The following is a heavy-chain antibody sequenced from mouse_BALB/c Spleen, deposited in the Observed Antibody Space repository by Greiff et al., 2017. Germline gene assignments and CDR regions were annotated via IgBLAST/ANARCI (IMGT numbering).Heavy chain of an antibody. V-gene: IGHV3-2*02. CDR2: ISYSGST. J-gene: IGHJ4*01. Sequence: EVQLQESGPGLVKPSQSLSLTCTVTGYSITSDYAWNWIRQFPGNKLEWMGYISYSGSTSYNPSLKSRISITRDTSKNPFFLQLNSVTTEDTATYYCARGAARYYAMDYWGQGTSVTVSS. D-gene: IGHD3-1*01. CDR3: ARGAARYYAMDY. CDR1: GYSITSDYA.